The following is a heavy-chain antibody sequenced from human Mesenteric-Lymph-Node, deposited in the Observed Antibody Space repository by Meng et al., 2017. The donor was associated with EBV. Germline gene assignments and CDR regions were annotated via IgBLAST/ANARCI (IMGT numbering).Heavy chain of an antibody. V-gene: IGHV1-18*01. D-gene: IGHD6-13*01. CDR2: INAYDGNT. J-gene: IGHJ1*01. CDR3: GSSAAGTVKCFQH. Sequence: VRLLYSVSELKKSGALGMFCGKASGYNCTSYGISWVRQAPGQGVEGMCWINAYDGNTNYAQKLQCRVTMTTDTSTITAYMELRSLRSDDTALYYCGSSAAGTVKCFQHWGQGTLVTVSS. CDR1: GYNCTSYG.